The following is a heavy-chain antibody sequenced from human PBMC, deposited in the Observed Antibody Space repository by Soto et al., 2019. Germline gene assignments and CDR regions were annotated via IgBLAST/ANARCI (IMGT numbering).Heavy chain of an antibody. D-gene: IGHD3-9*01. J-gene: IGHJ4*02. CDR1: GDSVSSNSAA. V-gene: IGHV6-1*01. CDR2: TYYRSKWYN. CDR3: ARDSFRFDILTGYFDY. Sequence: SQTLSLTCAISGDSVSSNSAACNWIRQSPSRGLEWLGRTYYRSKWYNDYAVSVKSRITINPDTSKNQFSLQLNSVTPEDTAVYYCARDSFRFDILTGYFDYWGQGTLVTVSS.